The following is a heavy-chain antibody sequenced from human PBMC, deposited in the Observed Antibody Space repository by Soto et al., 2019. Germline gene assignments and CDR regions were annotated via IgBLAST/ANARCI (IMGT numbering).Heavy chain of an antibody. V-gene: IGHV3-30*18. CDR1: GFTFSSYG. J-gene: IGHJ3*02. D-gene: IGHD5-12*01. Sequence: GGSLRLSCAASGFTFSSYGMHWVRQAPGKGLEWVAVISYDGSNKYYADSVKGRFTISRDNSKNTLYLQMNSLRAEDTAVYFCAKQREDGYNDVCDIWGQGTMVTVSS. CDR3: AKQREDGYNDVCDI. CDR2: ISYDGSNK.